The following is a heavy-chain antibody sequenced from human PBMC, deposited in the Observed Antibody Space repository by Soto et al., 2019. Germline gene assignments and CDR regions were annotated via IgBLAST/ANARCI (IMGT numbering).Heavy chain of an antibody. CDR2: INHSGTT. V-gene: IGHV4-34*01. D-gene: IGHD6-25*01. J-gene: IGHJ6*02. CDR1: RGSFSGFY. Sequence: SETLSLTCGVYRGSFSGFYWSWVRQTPGGGLEWIGEINHSGTTNNKPCFQNRVTISVDKSTNNFSLKMTSVTAAAAAVYYCARGRGYVYGSNFYGLDVWGQGTTVTVS. CDR3: ARGRGYVYGSNFYGLDV.